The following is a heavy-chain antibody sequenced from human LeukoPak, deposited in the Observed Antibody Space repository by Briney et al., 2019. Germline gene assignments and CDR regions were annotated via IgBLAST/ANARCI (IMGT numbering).Heavy chain of an antibody. CDR3: AKVRIVGATTGFDY. D-gene: IGHD1-26*01. J-gene: IGHJ4*02. CDR2: ISGSGSNT. CDR1: GFTFSSYA. Sequence: GGSPRLSCAASGFTFSSYAMSWVRQAPGKGLEWVSAISGSGSNTYYADSVKGRFTISRDNSKNTLYLQMNSLRAEDTAAYYCAKVRIVGATTGFDYWGQGTLVTVSS. V-gene: IGHV3-23*01.